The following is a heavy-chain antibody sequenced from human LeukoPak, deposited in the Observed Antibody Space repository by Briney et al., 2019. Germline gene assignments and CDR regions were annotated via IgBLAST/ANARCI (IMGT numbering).Heavy chain of an antibody. CDR1: GYSFTSYW. Sequence: GEALKISCKGSGYSFTSYWIGWVRQMPGKGLEWMGIIFPGDADTRYSPSFQGQVTISADKSINTAYLQWSSLKAADTAMYYCARKLSGSYYQFAYWGQGTLVTVPS. CDR3: ARKLSGSYYQFAY. CDR2: IFPGDADT. D-gene: IGHD3-10*01. J-gene: IGHJ4*02. V-gene: IGHV5-51*01.